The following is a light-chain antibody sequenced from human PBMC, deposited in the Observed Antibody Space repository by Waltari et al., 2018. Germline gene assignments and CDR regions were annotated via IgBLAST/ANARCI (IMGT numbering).Light chain of an antibody. Sequence: QPVLTQPPSSSASPGESARLTCTLPSDINVGDFNIYWYQQKPGSPPRFLPYYNSDSEKAQGSGVPSRFSGSKDASANAGILLISGLQSEDEADYYCMFWPNNVWVFGGGTKLTVL. J-gene: IGLJ3*02. CDR1: SDINVGDFN. V-gene: IGLV5-37*01. CDR2: YNSDSEK. CDR3: MFWPNNVWV.